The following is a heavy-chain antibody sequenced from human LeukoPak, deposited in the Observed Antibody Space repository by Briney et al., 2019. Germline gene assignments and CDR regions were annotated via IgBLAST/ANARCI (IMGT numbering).Heavy chain of an antibody. J-gene: IGHJ4*02. CDR3: ARGSFSPTTNYYDSRAHFDY. Sequence: SETLSFTCAVYGGSFSGYYWSWIRQPPGKGLEWIGEISHSGSTNYNPSLKSRVTISVDTSKNQFSLKLSSVTAADTAVYYCARGSFSPTTNYYDSRAHFDYWGQGTLVTVSS. CDR2: ISHSGST. CDR1: GGSFSGYY. V-gene: IGHV4-34*01. D-gene: IGHD3-22*01.